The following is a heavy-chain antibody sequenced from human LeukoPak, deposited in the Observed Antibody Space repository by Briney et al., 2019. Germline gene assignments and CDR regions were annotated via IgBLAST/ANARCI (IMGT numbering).Heavy chain of an antibody. D-gene: IGHD3-16*01. Sequence: GCLRLSCAASGFTFSSSWMYWVRQAPGKGLVWGSRINSDESITTYADSVKGRFTISRDSAKNTLYLQMNSLRAEDTAVYYCARGGFGAFDIWGQGTMVTVSS. CDR3: ARGGFGAFDI. J-gene: IGHJ3*02. CDR2: INSDESIT. CDR1: GFTFSSSW. V-gene: IGHV3-74*01.